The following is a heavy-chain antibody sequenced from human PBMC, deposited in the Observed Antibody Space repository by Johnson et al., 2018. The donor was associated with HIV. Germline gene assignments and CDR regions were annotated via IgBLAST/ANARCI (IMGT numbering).Heavy chain of an antibody. Sequence: QVQLVESGGGVVQPGRSLRLSCAASGFTFSSYAMHWVRQAPGKGLEWVAVISYDASNKYYADSVKGRLTVSRDNSKNTLYLQMNSLRAEDTALYYCARERVGDAFDIWGQGTMVTVSS. J-gene: IGHJ3*02. CDR2: ISYDASNK. V-gene: IGHV3-30*04. CDR1: GFTFSSYA. CDR3: ARERVGDAFDI. D-gene: IGHD1-26*01.